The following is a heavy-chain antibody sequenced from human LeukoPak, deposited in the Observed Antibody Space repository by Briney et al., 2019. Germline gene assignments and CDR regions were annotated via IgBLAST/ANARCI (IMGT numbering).Heavy chain of an antibody. CDR3: TRDEYGVGSNFFDY. D-gene: IGHD4-17*01. J-gene: IGHJ4*02. Sequence: GGSLRPSCTTSGFNFGDYAMSWFRQAPEKGLEGVGFITNKAFGGTAEYAASVKGRFTISRDDSRSIAYLQMDNLRTEDTGVYYCTRDEYGVGSNFFDYWGQGTLVTVST. V-gene: IGHV3-49*03. CDR1: GFNFGDYA. CDR2: ITNKAFGGTA.